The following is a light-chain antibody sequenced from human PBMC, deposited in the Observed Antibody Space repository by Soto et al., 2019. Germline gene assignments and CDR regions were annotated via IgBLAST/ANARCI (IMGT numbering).Light chain of an antibody. CDR3: RSYTNSSYYV. V-gene: IGLV2-14*01. CDR1: SSDVGGYNY. CDR2: DVS. J-gene: IGLJ1*01. Sequence: QSALTQAASVSGSPGQSITISCTGTSSDVGGYNYVSWYQQHPGKAPKLMIYDVSNRPSGVSNRFSGSKSGNTASLTISGLQAEDEADYYCRSYTNSSYYVFGTGTKVTVL.